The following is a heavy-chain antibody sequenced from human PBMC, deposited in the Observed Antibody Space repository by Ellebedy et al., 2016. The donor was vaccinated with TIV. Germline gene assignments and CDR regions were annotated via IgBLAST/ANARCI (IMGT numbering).Heavy chain of an antibody. D-gene: IGHD2-21*02. V-gene: IGHV3-49*03. CDR3: TRQKVVVTALFDC. CDR1: GFTFGDYA. J-gene: IGHJ4*02. CDR2: IRSKAYGGTT. Sequence: GESLKISCTASGFTFGDYAMSWFRQAPGKGLEWVGFIRSKAYGGTTEYAASVKGRFSISRDDSKSIASLQMNSLKTEDTAVYYCTRQKVVVTALFDCWGQGTLVTVSS.